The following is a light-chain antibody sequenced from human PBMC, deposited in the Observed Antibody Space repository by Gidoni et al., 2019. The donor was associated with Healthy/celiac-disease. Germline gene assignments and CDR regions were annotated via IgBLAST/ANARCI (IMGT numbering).Light chain of an antibody. Sequence: NFMLTQPPSVSESPGKTVTISCPGSSGSIASNYVQWYQQRPGSAPTPVIYEDKQRPSGVPDRFSGSIDSSSNSASLTISGLKTEEEADYYCQSYDSSNHWVFGGGTKLTVL. J-gene: IGLJ3*02. CDR2: EDK. V-gene: IGLV6-57*02. CDR1: SGSIASNY. CDR3: QSYDSSNHWV.